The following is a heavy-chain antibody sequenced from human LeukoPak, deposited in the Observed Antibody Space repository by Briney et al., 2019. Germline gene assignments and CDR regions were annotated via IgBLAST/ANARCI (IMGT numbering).Heavy chain of an antibody. D-gene: IGHD2-21*02. CDR3: VSAYCGGDCYHSLLAN. J-gene: IGHJ4*02. V-gene: IGHV4-34*01. CDR1: GGSFSGYY. Sequence: PSETLSLTCAVYGGSFSGYYWSWIRQPPGKGLEWIGEIHHSGSSSYNPSLKSRVTIPMDRSRNQFSLRLTSVTAADTAVYYCVSAYCGGDCYHSLLANWGQGILVTVSS. CDR2: IHHSGSS.